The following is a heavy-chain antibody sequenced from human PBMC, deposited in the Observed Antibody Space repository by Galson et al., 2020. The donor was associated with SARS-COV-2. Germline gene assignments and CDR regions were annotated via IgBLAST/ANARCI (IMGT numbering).Heavy chain of an antibody. CDR2: ISSSSSYI. D-gene: IGHD3-22*01. CDR1: GFTFSSYS. V-gene: IGHV3-21*01. CDR3: AREKAYYYDSSGYSSYGMDV. Sequence: GGSLRLSCAASGFTFSSYSMNWVRQAPGKGLEWVSSISSSSSYIYYADSVKGRFTISRDNAKNSQYLQMNSLRAEDTAVYYCAREKAYYYDSSGYSSYGMDVWGQGTTVTVSS. J-gene: IGHJ6*02.